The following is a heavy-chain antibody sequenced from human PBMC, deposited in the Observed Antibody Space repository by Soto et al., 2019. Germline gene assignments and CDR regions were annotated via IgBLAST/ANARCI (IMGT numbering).Heavy chain of an antibody. V-gene: IGHV2-26*04. CDR1: GFSLSNAGLG. D-gene: IGHD2-2*01. Sequence: QVTVKESGPVLVKPTETLTLTCTVSGFSLSNAGLGVSWIRQPPGKALEWLAHIFSNDEKSYSTSLKSRPTISNDTSKSQVVLIMTNMDPVDTATYYCASTYSTSWYWFDPWGQGTLVTVSS. CDR2: IFSNDEK. J-gene: IGHJ5*02. CDR3: ASTYSTSWYWFDP.